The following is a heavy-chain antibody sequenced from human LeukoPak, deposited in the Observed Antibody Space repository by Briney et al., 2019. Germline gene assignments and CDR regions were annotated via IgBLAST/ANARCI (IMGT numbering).Heavy chain of an antibody. CDR3: TREASSNYYYYMDV. CDR2: IRRKAHSYAT. Sequence: PGGSLRLSCAASGFTFSAAAMHWVRQASGKGLEWVCRIRRKAHSYATAYGASVKGRFTISRDDSKNTAYLQMNSLKTEDTAVYYCTREASSNYYYYMDVWSKGTTVTVSS. CDR1: GFTFSAAA. V-gene: IGHV3-73*01. D-gene: IGHD3-10*01. J-gene: IGHJ6*03.